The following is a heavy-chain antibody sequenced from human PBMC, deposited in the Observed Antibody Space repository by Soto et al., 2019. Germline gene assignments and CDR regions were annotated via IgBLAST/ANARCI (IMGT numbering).Heavy chain of an antibody. D-gene: IGHD3-10*01. V-gene: IGHV4-30-2*01. CDR3: ARENNVLPGGYFDY. CDR2: IYHSGST. Sequence: QLQLQESGSGRVKPSQTLSLTCAVSVGSIRSGGSSWSWFRQPPGKGLEWIGNIYHSGSTSYTPSLKSRVTISVDRSKNQFSLKLSSVTAADTAVYYCARENNVLPGGYFDYWGQGTLVTVSS. CDR1: VGSIRSGGSS. J-gene: IGHJ4*02.